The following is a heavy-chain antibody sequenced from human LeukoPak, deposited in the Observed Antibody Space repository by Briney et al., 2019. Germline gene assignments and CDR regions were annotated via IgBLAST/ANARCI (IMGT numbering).Heavy chain of an antibody. D-gene: IGHD3-3*01. CDR2: ISYDGSNK. CDR1: GFTFSSYG. V-gene: IGHV3-30*03. J-gene: IGHJ5*02. CDR3: ARPYLRFLEWLSTNWFDP. Sequence: GGSLRLSCAASGFTFSSYGMHWVRQAPGKGLEWVAVISYDGSNKYYADSVKGRFTISRDNSKNTLYLQMNSLRAEDTAVYYCARPYLRFLEWLSTNWFDPWGQGTLVTVSS.